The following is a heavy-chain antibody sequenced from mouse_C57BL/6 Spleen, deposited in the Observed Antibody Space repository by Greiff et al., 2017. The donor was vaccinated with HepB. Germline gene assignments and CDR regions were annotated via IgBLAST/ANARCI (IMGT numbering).Heavy chain of an antibody. CDR1: GFTFNTYA. V-gene: IGHV10-3*01. J-gene: IGHJ4*01. CDR2: IRSKSSNYAT. CDR3: VRDKVVATDYYAMDY. Sequence: EVQLQESGGGLVQPKGSLKLSCAASGFTFNTYAMHWVRQAPGKGLEWVARIRSKSSNYATYYADSVKDRFTISRDDSQSMLYLQMNNLKTEDTAMYYCVRDKVVATDYYAMDYWGQGTSVTVSS. D-gene: IGHD1-1*01.